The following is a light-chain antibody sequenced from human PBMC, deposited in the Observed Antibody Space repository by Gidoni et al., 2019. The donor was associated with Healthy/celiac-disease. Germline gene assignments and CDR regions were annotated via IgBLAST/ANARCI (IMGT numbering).Light chain of an antibody. J-gene: IGKJ1*01. CDR2: AAS. CDR3: LQHNSYPRT. V-gene: IGKV1-17*03. CDR1: QGISNY. Sequence: DIQITQSPSAMSASVGDRVTITCLASQGISNYLSWFQQKPGKVPKRLIYAASSLKSGVPSRCSGRAAGKEFTLTISSLQPEYVATYYRLQHNSYPRTFGQGTKVEIK.